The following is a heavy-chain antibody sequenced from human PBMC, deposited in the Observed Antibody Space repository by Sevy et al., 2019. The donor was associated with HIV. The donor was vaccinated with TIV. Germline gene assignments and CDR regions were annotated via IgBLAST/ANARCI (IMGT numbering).Heavy chain of an antibody. CDR3: AGGYCSSTSCHPPLEYSRH. V-gene: IGHV3-74*01. Sequence: GGSLRLSCAASGFTFSSYWMHWVRQAPGKGLVWVSRIKSDGSSTSYADSVKGRFTISRDNAKNTLYLQMNSLSAEDTAVYYCAGGYCSSTSCHPPLEYSRHWGQGTLVTVSS. CDR1: GFTFSSYW. D-gene: IGHD2-2*01. J-gene: IGHJ1*01. CDR2: IKSDGSST.